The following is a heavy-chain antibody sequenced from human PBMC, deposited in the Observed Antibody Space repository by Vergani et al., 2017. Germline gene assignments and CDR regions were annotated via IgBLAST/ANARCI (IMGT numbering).Heavy chain of an antibody. CDR1: GASIRSSNYY. J-gene: IGHJ5*02. CDR2: IYYSGST. CDR3: AGHSTVEWLVKLGGIDP. Sequence: QLQLQESGPGLVKPSATLSLTCSVSGASIRSSNYYWGWIRQPPGKGLEWIASIYYSGSTYYNPSLKSRVTISVDTSKNQFSLKLSPVTAADTAVYFCAGHSTVEWLVKLGGIDPWGQGILVTVSS. D-gene: IGHD6-19*01. V-gene: IGHV4-39*01.